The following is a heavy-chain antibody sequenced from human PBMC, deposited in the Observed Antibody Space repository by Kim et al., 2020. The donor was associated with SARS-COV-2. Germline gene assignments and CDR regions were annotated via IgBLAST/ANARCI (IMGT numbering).Heavy chain of an antibody. CDR1: GFSFSDYY. CDR3: ARVKLGSSSWYVLDS. CDR2: LSSSGDYT. V-gene: IGHV3-11*05. D-gene: IGHD6-13*01. Sequence: GGSLRLSCTASGFSFSDYYMTWIRQAPGKGLESLSYLSSSGDYTNYADSVRGRFTISRDNAKNSLYLQINSLRVEDTAMYYCARVKLGSSSWYVLDSWGQGTLVTVSS. J-gene: IGHJ4*02.